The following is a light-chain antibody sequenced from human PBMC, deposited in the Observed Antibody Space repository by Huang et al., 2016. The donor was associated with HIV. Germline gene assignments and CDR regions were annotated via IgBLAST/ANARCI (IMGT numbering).Light chain of an antibody. Sequence: EIVLTQSPGTLSLSPGERATPSCRASQSVSSSYLAWYQQKPGQAPRLLIYGASNRATGIPDRFRGSGSGTDFTLTISRLEPEDFAVYFCQQYGSSSLTFGGGTKVEIK. V-gene: IGKV3-20*01. CDR2: GAS. CDR1: QSVSSSY. J-gene: IGKJ4*01. CDR3: QQYGSSSLT.